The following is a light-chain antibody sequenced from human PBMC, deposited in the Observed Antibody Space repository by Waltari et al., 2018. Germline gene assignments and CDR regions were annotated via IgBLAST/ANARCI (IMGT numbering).Light chain of an antibody. V-gene: IGLV1-44*01. CDR1: ASNIGRTT. CDR2: NNN. J-gene: IGLJ2*01. Sequence: QSVLTQPPSASGTPGQTVTISCSGSASNIGRTTVNWYQQLPGTAPKLLIFNNNHRPSGVPDRFSGSKSGTSASLAISGLQSEDEADYYCAAWDDSLNARFGGGTKLTVL. CDR3: AAWDDSLNAR.